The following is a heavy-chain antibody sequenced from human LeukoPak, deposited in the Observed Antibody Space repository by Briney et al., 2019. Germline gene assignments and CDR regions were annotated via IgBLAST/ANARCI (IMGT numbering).Heavy chain of an antibody. CDR1: GFTFSSYT. D-gene: IGHD5-12*01. J-gene: IGHJ4*02. CDR3: ARDDRGYSGYHFDH. Sequence: QSGGSLRLSCAASGFTFSSYTFHWVRQAPGKGLEWVAVQDGNNKYYTDSVKGRFTISRDNSENTLYLQMNSLRAEDTAVYYCARDDRGYSGYHFDHWGQGTLVTVSS. V-gene: IGHV3-30-3*01. CDR2: QDGNNK.